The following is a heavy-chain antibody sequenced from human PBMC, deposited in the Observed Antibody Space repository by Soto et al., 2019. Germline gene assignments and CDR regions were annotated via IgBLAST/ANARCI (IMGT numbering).Heavy chain of an antibody. D-gene: IGHD3-3*01. J-gene: IGHJ3*02. V-gene: IGHV3-23*01. Sequence: GGSLRLSCAASAFSFSSYAMSWVRQAPGKGLEWVATISGNGANTYYADSVKGRFTISRDNAKDSLFLQMNSLRAEDTAVYYCARVQITTFGVGAFDIWGQGTMVTVSS. CDR3: ARVQITTFGVGAFDI. CDR2: ISGNGANT. CDR1: AFSFSSYA.